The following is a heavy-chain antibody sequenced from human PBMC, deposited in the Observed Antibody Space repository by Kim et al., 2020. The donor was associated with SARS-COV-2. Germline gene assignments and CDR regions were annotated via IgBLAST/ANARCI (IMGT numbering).Heavy chain of an antibody. D-gene: IGHD2-2*01. V-gene: IGHV1-69*04. J-gene: IGHJ4*02. Sequence: IANYAQKFQGRVTITADKSTSTAYMELSSLRSEDTAVYYCARDYTSCPLDYWGQGTLVTVSS. CDR3: ARDYTSCPLDY. CDR2: IA.